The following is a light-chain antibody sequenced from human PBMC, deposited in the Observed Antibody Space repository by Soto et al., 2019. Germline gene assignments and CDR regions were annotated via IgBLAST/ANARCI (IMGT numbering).Light chain of an antibody. V-gene: IGKV1-5*01. CDR1: QTISTL. CDR3: QQYSHLFT. CDR2: DAS. Sequence: IQMTQSPSTLSAPVGDRVTITCQASQTISTLLAWFQHKPGKAPNLLIYDASNLESGVPSRFSGSGSGTEFTLTSSSLQSDDSATYFCQQYSHLFTFGQGTKLEI. J-gene: IGKJ2*01.